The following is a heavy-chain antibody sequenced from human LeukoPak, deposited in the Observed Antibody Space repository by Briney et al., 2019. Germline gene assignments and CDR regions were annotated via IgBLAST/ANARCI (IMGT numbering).Heavy chain of an antibody. CDR1: GYIFTGYY. V-gene: IGHV1-2*02. Sequence: GASVKVSGKASGYIFTGYYMHWVRQAPGQGLEWMGWINPNSGDTNYAQKFQGRVTMPRETSISTAYMELSRLRSDDTAVYYCARVRYRLAETYIDYWGQGTLVTVSS. CDR2: INPNSGDT. CDR3: ARVRYRLAETYIDY. J-gene: IGHJ4*02. D-gene: IGHD3-16*01.